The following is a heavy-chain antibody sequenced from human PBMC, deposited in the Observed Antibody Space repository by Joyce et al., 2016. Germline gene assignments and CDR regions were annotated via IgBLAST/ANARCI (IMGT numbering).Heavy chain of an antibody. CDR3: VRGISARPGGPNWFDP. Sequence: EVQLVESGGGLVQPGGSLRLSCAASGFSFSGDWIHWVRQAPGKGLVWVSRINTGGGSTRFADSVKGLFTISRDNAKNTLYLQMNSLRAEDTAVYYCVRGISARPGGPNWFDPWGQGTLVTVSS. D-gene: IGHD6-6*01. V-gene: IGHV3-74*01. J-gene: IGHJ5*02. CDR2: INTGGGST. CDR1: GFSFSGDW.